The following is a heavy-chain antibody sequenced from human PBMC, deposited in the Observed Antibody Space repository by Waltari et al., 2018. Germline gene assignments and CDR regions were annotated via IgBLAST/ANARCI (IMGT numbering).Heavy chain of an antibody. CDR3: TRGDYSGKPHPLDY. V-gene: IGHV4-31*03. Sequence: QVQLQESGPGLVKPSQTLSLTCTVSGESISSIDSYWTWLRQHPGKGLEWIGYIFYTGSTYYNPSLKSRVSISLDKSRNQFSLKLTSVTAADTAVYYCTRGDYSGKPHPLDYWGQGTLVTVSS. CDR1: GESISSIDSY. J-gene: IGHJ4*02. CDR2: IFYTGST. D-gene: IGHD4-4*01.